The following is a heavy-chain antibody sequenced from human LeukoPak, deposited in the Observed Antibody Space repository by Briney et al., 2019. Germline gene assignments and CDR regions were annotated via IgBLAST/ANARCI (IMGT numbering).Heavy chain of an antibody. V-gene: IGHV5-51*01. CDR3: ARRDDCSGGSCQRASGYYYGMDV. CDR2: IYPGDSDT. CDR1: GYSFTSYW. D-gene: IGHD2-15*01. Sequence: GESLKISCKGSGYSFTSYWIGWVRQMPGKGLEWMGIIYPGDSDTRYSPSFQGQVTISADKSISTAYLQWSSLKASDTAMYYCARRDDCSGGSCQRASGYYYGMDVWGQGTTVTVSS. J-gene: IGHJ6*02.